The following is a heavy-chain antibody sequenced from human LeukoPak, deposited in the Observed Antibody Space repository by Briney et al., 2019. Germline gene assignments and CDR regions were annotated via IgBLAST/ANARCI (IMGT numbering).Heavy chain of an antibody. D-gene: IGHD3-22*01. J-gene: IGHJ4*02. CDR2: IYTSGST. Sequence: SETLSLTCAVSGGSISSGDNYWSWIRQPAGKGLEWIGRIYTSGSTNYNPSLKSRVTISGDTSRNQFSLRLTSVTAADTAVYYCARASYSYDINGWVPFDYWGQGTLVTVSS. CDR1: GGSISSGDNY. CDR3: ARASYSYDINGWVPFDY. V-gene: IGHV4-61*02.